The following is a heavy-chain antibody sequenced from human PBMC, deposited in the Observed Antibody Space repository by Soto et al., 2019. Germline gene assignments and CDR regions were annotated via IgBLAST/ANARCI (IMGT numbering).Heavy chain of an antibody. CDR1: GFTLSNYA. V-gene: IGHV3-23*01. CDR2: IFSSGNT. J-gene: IGHJ4*02. D-gene: IGHD3-16*01. Sequence: GGSLRLSCLASGFTLSNYAMAWVRQAPGKGLEWVSEIFSSGNTFYADSMKGRITISRDNSRNTLYLQMSSLRVEDTALYYCAKDRQPDRAWTFDYWGQGTLVTVSS. CDR3: AKDRQPDRAWTFDY.